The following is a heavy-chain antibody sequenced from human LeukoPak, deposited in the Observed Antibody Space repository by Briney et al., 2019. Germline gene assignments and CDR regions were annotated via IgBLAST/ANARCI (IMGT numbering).Heavy chain of an antibody. CDR2: ISSSGSTI. CDR1: GFTFSDYY. D-gene: IGHD3-3*02. V-gene: IGHV3-11*04. Sequence: PGGSLRLSCAASGFTFSDYYMSWIRQAPGKGLEWVSYISSSGSTIYYADSVKGRFTISRDNSKNTLYLQMNSLRAEDTAVYYCAREISRTGAFDIWGQGTMVTVSS. CDR3: AREISRTGAFDI. J-gene: IGHJ3*02.